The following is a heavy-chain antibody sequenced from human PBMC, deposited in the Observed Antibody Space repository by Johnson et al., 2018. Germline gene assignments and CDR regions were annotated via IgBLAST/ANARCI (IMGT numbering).Heavy chain of an antibody. V-gene: IGHV4-59*01. CDR3: ARGRPPTTRRDAFDI. D-gene: IGHD4-17*01. Sequence: QVQLQESGPGLVKPSETLSLICTVSGGSILTYYWSWIRQPPGKGLEWIGYIYYSGSTNCNSSLKSRVPISLATSKNQFSLKLSTVTAAAPAVYYRARGRPPTTRRDAFDIWGQGTMVTVCS. CDR1: GGSILTYY. CDR2: IYYSGST. J-gene: IGHJ3*02.